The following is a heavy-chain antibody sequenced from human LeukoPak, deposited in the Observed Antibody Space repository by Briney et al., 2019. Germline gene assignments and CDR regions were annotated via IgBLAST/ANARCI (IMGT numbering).Heavy chain of an antibody. Sequence: GGSLRLSCAASGFTFSRYWMSWVRQAPGKGLEWVSYISSSGSTIYYADSVKGRFTISRDNAKNSLYLQMNSLRAEDTAVYYCARRGIVVVIADYWGQGTLVTVSS. V-gene: IGHV3-48*04. J-gene: IGHJ4*02. CDR3: ARRGIVVVIADY. CDR2: ISSSGSTI. CDR1: GFTFSRYW. D-gene: IGHD3-22*01.